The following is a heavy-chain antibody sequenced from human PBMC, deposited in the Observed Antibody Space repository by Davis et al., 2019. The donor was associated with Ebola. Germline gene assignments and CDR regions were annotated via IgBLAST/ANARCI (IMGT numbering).Heavy chain of an antibody. CDR1: GFTFSSYA. Sequence: GGSLRLSCAASGFTFSSYAMHWVRQAPGKGLEWVAVISYDGSNKYYADSVKGRFTISRDNSEKTMFLQMDSLSDEDTAIYYCAKDEYSSNWYGSDYYYGFDVWGQGTTVIVSS. CDR2: ISYDGSNK. CDR3: AKDEYSSNWYGSDYYYGFDV. D-gene: IGHD5-18*01. V-gene: IGHV3-30-3*01. J-gene: IGHJ6*02.